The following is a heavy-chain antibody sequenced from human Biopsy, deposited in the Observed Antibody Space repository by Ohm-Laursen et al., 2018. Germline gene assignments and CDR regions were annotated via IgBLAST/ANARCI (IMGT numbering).Heavy chain of an antibody. Sequence: GTLSLTCSVSGGSVRSYYWSWIRQPPGKGLEWIGYVYYTGSTDYNPSLQSRVTISVDTSKNHFSLRLRSVTPADTAIYYCARDRGFYSDRTVPGYFDLWGRGTLVTVSS. CDR1: GGSVRSYY. J-gene: IGHJ2*01. CDR2: VYYTGST. V-gene: IGHV4-59*02. D-gene: IGHD3-22*01. CDR3: ARDRGFYSDRTVPGYFDL.